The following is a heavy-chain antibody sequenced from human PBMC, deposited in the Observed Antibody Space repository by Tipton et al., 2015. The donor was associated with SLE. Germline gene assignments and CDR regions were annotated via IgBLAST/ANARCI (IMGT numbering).Heavy chain of an antibody. CDR3: ARYADWGQLHYFDY. J-gene: IGHJ4*02. CDR1: GGSFSEYY. Sequence: TLSLICAVYGGSFSEYYWSWIRQSPGKGLEWIGYMYNTGSTSYNPSLKSRVTISVDRSKNQFSLKLSFVTAADTAVYYCARYADWGQLHYFDYWGQGTLVTVSS. D-gene: IGHD7-27*01. V-gene: IGHV4-30-2*06. CDR2: MYNTGST.